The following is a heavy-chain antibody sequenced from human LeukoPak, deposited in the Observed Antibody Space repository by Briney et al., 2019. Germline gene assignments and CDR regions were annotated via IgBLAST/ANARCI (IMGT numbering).Heavy chain of an antibody. D-gene: IGHD3-22*01. CDR2: INPNSGGT. Sequence: VASVKVSCKASGYTFTGYYMHWVRQAPGQGLEWMGWINPNSGGTNYAQKFQGRVTMTRDTSISTAYMELSRLRSDDTAGYYCAGVGYYDSSGYWNLGQGTLVTGSS. J-gene: IGHJ4*02. CDR3: AGVGYYDSSGYWN. CDR1: GYTFTGYY. V-gene: IGHV1-2*02.